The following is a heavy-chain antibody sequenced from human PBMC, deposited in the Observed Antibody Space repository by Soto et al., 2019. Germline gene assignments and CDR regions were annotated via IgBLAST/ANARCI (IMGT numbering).Heavy chain of an antibody. CDR2: IYYSGTT. Sequence: SETLSLTCTVSGGSISSYYWSWIRQPPGKGLEWIGSIYYSGTTNYNPSLKSRVTISIDTSKNQFSLKLNSVTAADTAVYYCARGPTVTGYYYYMDVWGKGTTVTVSS. J-gene: IGHJ6*03. V-gene: IGHV4-59*01. CDR1: GGSISSYY. CDR3: ARGPTVTGYYYYMDV. D-gene: IGHD4-17*01.